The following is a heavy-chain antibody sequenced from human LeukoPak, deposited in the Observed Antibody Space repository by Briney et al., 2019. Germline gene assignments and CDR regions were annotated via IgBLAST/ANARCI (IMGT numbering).Heavy chain of an antibody. CDR1: GFTFSNYA. D-gene: IGHD2-15*01. CDR3: ARQLGYCSDGSCYFDF. CDR2: TSTDGGNT. Sequence: GGSLRLSCAASGFTFSNYAMSWVRLAPGRGLEWISATSTDGGNTYYADSVKGRFTISRDKSKNTAHLQMNSLRAEDTAVYHCARQLGYCSDGSCYFDFWGQGTLVTVSS. J-gene: IGHJ4*02. V-gene: IGHV3-23*01.